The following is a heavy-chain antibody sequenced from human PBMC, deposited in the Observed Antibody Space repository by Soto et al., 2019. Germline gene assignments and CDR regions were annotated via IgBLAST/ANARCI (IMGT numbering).Heavy chain of an antibody. Sequence: QVQLVESGGGVVQPGRSLRLSCAASGFTFSSYGMHWVRQAPGKGLEWVAVISYDGSNKYYSDSVEGRFTISRDTSKNTLYLQMNSLRAEATAVYYCANEVYVSSPRLSGNVYYGMGVWGQGTTVTVSS. D-gene: IGHD3-22*01. CDR1: GFTFSSYG. J-gene: IGHJ6*02. CDR3: ANEVYVSSPRLSGNVYYGMGV. V-gene: IGHV3-30*18. CDR2: ISYDGSNK.